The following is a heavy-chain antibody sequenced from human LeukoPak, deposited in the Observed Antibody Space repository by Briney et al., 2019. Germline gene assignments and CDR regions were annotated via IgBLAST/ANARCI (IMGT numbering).Heavy chain of an antibody. V-gene: IGHV1-69*04. CDR2: IIPILGIA. Sequence: ASVKVSCKASGGTFISYAISWVRQAPGQGLEWMGRIIPILGIANYAQKFQGRVTITADKSTSTAYMELSSLRSEDTAVYYCARVGRGDGYNYDYYYGMDVWGQGTTVTVSS. CDR1: GGTFISYA. J-gene: IGHJ6*02. D-gene: IGHD5-24*01. CDR3: ARVGRGDGYNYDYYYGMDV.